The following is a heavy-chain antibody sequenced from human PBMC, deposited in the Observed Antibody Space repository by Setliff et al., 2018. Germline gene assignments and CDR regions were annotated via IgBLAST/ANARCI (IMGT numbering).Heavy chain of an antibody. Sequence: SETLSLTCTVSGDSISSGSYYWNWIRQHPEKGLEWLGYIFHSGSTHYNSSLKSRITISIDTSKNHFSLELNSVTAADSAVYYCARDLYSSSSGGFYYYYYYMDVWGKGTTVTVSS. J-gene: IGHJ6*03. CDR1: GDSISSGSYY. V-gene: IGHV4-31*03. CDR2: IFHSGST. D-gene: IGHD6-6*01. CDR3: ARDLYSSSSGGFYYYYYYMDV.